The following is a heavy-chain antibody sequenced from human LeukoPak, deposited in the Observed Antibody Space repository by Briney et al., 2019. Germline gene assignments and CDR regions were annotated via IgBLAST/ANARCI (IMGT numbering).Heavy chain of an antibody. CDR3: ARVDEGRNGVTVGY. CDR2: ISSSSGYT. J-gene: IGHJ4*02. V-gene: IGHV3-11*06. CDR1: GFTFSDYY. Sequence: GGSLRLSCAASGFTFSDYYMSWICQAPGQGLERVSYISSSSGYTNYADSVKGRFTISRDNAKNSLYLQMNSLRAEDTAVYYCARVDEGRNGVTVGYWGQGTLVTVSS. D-gene: IGHD2-8*01.